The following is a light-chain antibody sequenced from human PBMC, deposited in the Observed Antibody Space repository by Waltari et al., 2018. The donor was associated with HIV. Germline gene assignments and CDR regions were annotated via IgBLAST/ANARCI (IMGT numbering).Light chain of an antibody. CDR2: EVS. CDR1: SRDVGGYKY. Sequence: QSALTQPASVSGSPGQSITIPCTGTSRDVGGYKYVSWYQQHPGKAPRLMIYEVSNRPSGVSNRFSGSKSGDTASLTISGLQAEDEAAYYCSSYTSSNTLRFGGGTKLTVL. V-gene: IGLV2-14*01. J-gene: IGLJ2*01. CDR3: SSYTSSNTLR.